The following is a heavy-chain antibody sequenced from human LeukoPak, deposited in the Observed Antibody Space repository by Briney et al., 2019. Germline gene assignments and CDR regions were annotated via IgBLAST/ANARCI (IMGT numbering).Heavy chain of an antibody. V-gene: IGHV3-30*04. J-gene: IGHJ6*02. D-gene: IGHD2-2*01. Sequence: PGRSLRLSCAASGFTFSSYAMHWVRQAPGKGLEWVAVISYDGSNKNYADSVKGRFTISRDNSKNTLYLQMNSLRAEDTAVYYCARDQAYCSSTSCYFYYYYGMDVWGQGTTVTVSS. CDR1: GFTFSSYA. CDR2: ISYDGSNK. CDR3: ARDQAYCSSTSCYFYYYYGMDV.